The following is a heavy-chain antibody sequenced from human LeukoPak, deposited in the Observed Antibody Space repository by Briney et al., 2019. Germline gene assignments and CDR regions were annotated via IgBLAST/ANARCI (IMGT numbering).Heavy chain of an antibody. Sequence: ASVKVSCKASGYTFTSYAMHWVRQAPGQRLEWMGWINAGNGNTKYSQKFQGRVTITRDTSASTAYMELSSLRSEDTAVYYCARDGVVVAAIGGSWFDPWGQGTLVTVSS. V-gene: IGHV1-3*01. D-gene: IGHD2-15*01. J-gene: IGHJ5*02. CDR1: GYTFTSYA. CDR2: INAGNGNT. CDR3: ARDGVVVAAIGGSWFDP.